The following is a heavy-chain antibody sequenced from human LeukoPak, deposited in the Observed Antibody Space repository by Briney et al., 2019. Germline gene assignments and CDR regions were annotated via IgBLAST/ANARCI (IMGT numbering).Heavy chain of an antibody. V-gene: IGHV1-8*01. Sequence: ASVKVSCKASGYPFTNYDINWVRQAAGQGLEWMGWMNPNNGNTGYAQKFQGRVTMTRDTCIDTAYMELGSLTSEVTDVYYCAKQGNFVGSGSYSGNWFDFWGQGNLVTVSS. CDR2: MNPNNGNT. J-gene: IGHJ5*01. CDR1: GYPFTNYD. D-gene: IGHD3-10*01. CDR3: AKQGNFVGSGSYSGNWFDF.